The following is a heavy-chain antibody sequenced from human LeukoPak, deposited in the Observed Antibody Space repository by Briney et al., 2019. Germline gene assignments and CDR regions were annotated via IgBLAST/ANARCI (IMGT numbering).Heavy chain of an antibody. CDR2: IYYSGST. CDR3: ARNREYLGILYSLNWFDP. Sequence: PSETLSLTCTVSGGSISSSSYYWGWIRQPPGTGLEWIGSIYYSGSTYYNPSLKSRVTISVDTSKNQFSLKLSSVTAADTAVYYCARNREYLGILYSLNWFDPWGQGTLVTVSS. CDR1: GGSISSSSYY. V-gene: IGHV4-39*07. D-gene: IGHD2-8*01. J-gene: IGHJ5*02.